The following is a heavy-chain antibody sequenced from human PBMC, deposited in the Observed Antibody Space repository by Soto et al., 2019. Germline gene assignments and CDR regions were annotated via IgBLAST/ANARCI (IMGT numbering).Heavy chain of an antibody. Sequence: ASVKVSCKASGYTFTSYDINWVRQATGQGLGWMGWMNPNSGNTGYAQKFQGRVTMTRNTSISTAYMELSSLRSEDTAVYYCARRRSGSYYRNPIDYWGQGTLVTVSS. D-gene: IGHD1-26*01. CDR2: MNPNSGNT. CDR3: ARRRSGSYYRNPIDY. CDR1: GYTFTSYD. V-gene: IGHV1-8*01. J-gene: IGHJ4*02.